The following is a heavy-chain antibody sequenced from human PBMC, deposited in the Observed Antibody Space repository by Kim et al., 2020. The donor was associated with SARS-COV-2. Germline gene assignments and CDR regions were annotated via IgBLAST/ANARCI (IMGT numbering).Heavy chain of an antibody. D-gene: IGHD6-19*01. Sequence: SETLSLTCAVYGGSFSGYYWSWIRQPPGKGLEWIGEINHSGSTNYNPSLKSRVTISVDTSKNQFSLKLSSVTAADTAVYYCARAGYSSGWYRPPREYFQHWGQGTLVTVSS. CDR2: INHSGST. V-gene: IGHV4-34*01. CDR1: GGSFSGYY. CDR3: ARAGYSSGWYRPPREYFQH. J-gene: IGHJ1*01.